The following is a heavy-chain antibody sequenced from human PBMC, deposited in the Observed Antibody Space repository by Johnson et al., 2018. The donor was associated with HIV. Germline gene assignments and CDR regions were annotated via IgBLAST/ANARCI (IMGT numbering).Heavy chain of an antibody. Sequence: VHLVESGGGLVQPGGSLRLSCAASGFTVSSNYMSWVRQAPGKGLEWVSAISGSGGSTYYADSVKGRFTISRDNSKKTLYLQMNSLRTEDTAVYYCAKETRDSRSAFDIWGQGTLVTVSS. CDR1: GFTVSSNY. D-gene: IGHD3-22*01. CDR3: AKETRDSRSAFDI. CDR2: ISGSGGST. V-gene: IGHV3-23*04. J-gene: IGHJ3*02.